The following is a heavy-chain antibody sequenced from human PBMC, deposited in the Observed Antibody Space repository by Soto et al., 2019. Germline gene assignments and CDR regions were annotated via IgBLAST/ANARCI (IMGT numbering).Heavy chain of an antibody. CDR1: GGSISSGGYY. V-gene: IGHV4-31*03. CDR2: IYYSGST. J-gene: IGHJ4*02. Sequence: PSETLSLSCTVSGGSISSGGYYWRWIRQHPGKGLEWIGYIYYSGSTYYNPSLKSRVTISVDTSKNQFSLELSSVTAADTAVYYCARDTYYYDSSGYYAPPRFDYWGQGTLVTVSS. D-gene: IGHD3-22*01. CDR3: ARDTYYYDSSGYYAPPRFDY.